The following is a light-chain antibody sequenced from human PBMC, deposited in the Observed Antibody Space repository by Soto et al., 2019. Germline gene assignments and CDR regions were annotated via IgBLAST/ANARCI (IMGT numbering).Light chain of an antibody. J-gene: IGKJ3*01. Sequence: EIVLTQSPGTLSLSPGERATLSCRASQSINNRYLAWYQQKPGQAPRLLIYAASSRATGIPDRFSGSGSGTDFTTTISSLEPEDFAADYYQQFGSSPGFTFGPGTKVDIK. V-gene: IGKV3-20*01. CDR2: AAS. CDR1: QSINNRY. CDR3: QQFGSSPGFT.